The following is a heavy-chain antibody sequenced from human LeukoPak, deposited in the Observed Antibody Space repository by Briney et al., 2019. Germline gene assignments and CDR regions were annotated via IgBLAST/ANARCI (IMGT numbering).Heavy chain of an antibody. CDR2: IYSGGST. V-gene: IGHV3-53*01. J-gene: IGHJ4*02. CDR1: GLTVSSNY. CDR3: ARARMGDYGSGSYFLDY. D-gene: IGHD3-10*01. Sequence: GGSLRLSCAASGLTVSSNYMSWVRQAPGKGLEWVSVIYSGGSTYYADSVKGRFTISRDNSKNTLYLQMNSLRAEDTAVYYCARARMGDYGSGSYFLDYWGQGTLVTVSS.